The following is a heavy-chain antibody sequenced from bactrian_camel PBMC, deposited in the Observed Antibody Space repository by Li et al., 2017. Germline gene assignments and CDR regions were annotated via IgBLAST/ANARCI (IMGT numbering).Heavy chain of an antibody. CDR3: VKPNPDARGGFDH. J-gene: IGHJ4*01. CDR1: GFTFSTYD. V-gene: IGHV3S10*01. Sequence: VQLVESGGGLVQPGGSLRLSCAASGFTFSTYDMSWVRQAPGKGLEWVSSIYTSGNTFYADSVKGRFTISKDKATDTVHLQMNSLKPEDTAVYYCVKPNPDARGGFDHWGQGTQVTVS. CDR2: IYTSGNT. D-gene: IGHD1*01.